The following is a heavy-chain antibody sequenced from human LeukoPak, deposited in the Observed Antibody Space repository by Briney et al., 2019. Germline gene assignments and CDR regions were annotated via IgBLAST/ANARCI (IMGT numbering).Heavy chain of an antibody. CDR3: ARDVAYYDFWSGYQAAFFDY. Sequence: SXXLSLTCTVSGGSISSYYWSWIRQPAGKGLEWIGRIYTSGSTNYNPSLKSRVTMSVDTSKNQFSLKLSSVTAADTAVYYCARDVAYYDFWSGYQAAFFDYWGQGTLVTVSS. CDR1: GGSISSYY. J-gene: IGHJ4*02. CDR2: IYTSGST. V-gene: IGHV4-4*07. D-gene: IGHD3-3*01.